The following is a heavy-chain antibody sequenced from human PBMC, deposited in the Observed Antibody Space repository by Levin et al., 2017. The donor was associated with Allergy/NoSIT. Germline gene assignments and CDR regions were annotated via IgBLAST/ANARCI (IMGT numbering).Heavy chain of an antibody. CDR2: INHSGST. D-gene: IGHD6-6*01. V-gene: IGHV4-34*01. CDR3: ARSVAGTDN. Sequence: SQTLSLTCAVYGGSFGNYYWSWLRQPPGKGLEWIGEINHSGSTNYNPSLKSRVTISVDTSKSQFSLKLSSVTAADTAVYYCARSVAGTDNWGQGTLVTVSS. CDR1: GGSFGNYY. J-gene: IGHJ4*02.